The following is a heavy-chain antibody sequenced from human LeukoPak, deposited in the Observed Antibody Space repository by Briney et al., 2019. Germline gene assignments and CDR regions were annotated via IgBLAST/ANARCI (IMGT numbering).Heavy chain of an antibody. V-gene: IGHV3-21*01. J-gene: IGHJ5*02. Sequence: PGGSLRLSCAASGFTFSSYSMNWVRQAPGKGLEWVSSISSSSSYIYYADSVKGRFTISRDNANNSLYLQMNSLRAEDTAVYYCARVVTAMFRGNWFDPWGQGTLVTVSS. CDR1: GFTFSSYS. CDR3: ARVVTAMFRGNWFDP. CDR2: ISSSSSYI. D-gene: IGHD2-21*02.